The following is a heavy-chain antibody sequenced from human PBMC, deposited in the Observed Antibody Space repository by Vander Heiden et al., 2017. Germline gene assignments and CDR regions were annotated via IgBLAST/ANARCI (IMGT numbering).Heavy chain of an antibody. CDR1: GFLFNSYG. CDR2: ISSGSTAI. V-gene: IGHV3-48*02. D-gene: IGHD3-10*01. J-gene: IGHJ6*02. Sequence: DVQLVESGGGLVQPGGSLRLSCAASGFLFNSYGMNWVRQAPGKGLWWVSYISSGSTAIYYADSVKGRFTISRDNAENSLYLQMNSLRDEDTAVYYCAKEGRVGSPRRYYSYGMDVWGQGTTVTVSS. CDR3: AKEGRVGSPRRYYSYGMDV.